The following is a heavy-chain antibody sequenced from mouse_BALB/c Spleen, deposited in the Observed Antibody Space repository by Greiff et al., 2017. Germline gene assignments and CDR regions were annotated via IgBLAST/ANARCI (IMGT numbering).Heavy chain of an antibody. CDR3: ARGGQLRPLDY. Sequence: VQLQQSGPELVRPGPFVSLSCKATGFYITDYYMHWLKQRPGQGLVWIGCIVPENGNTIYDPNLQGKASITADTSSNPAYLQLSGLTSEDTAVYCCARGGQLRPLDYWGQGTTLTVSS. CDR2: IVPENGNT. D-gene: IGHD3-2*02. J-gene: IGHJ2*01. V-gene: IGHV14-1*02. CDR1: GFYITDYY.